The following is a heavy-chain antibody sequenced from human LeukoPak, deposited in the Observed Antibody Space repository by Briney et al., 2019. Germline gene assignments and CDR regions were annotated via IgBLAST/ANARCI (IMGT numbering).Heavy chain of an antibody. CDR3: ARAPQYSSSWYNWFDP. V-gene: IGHV4-4*02. Sequence: SGTLSLTCAVSGGSISSSNWWSWVRQPPGKGLEWIGEIYHSGSTNYNPSLKSRVTMSVDTSKNQFSLKLSSVTAADTAVYYCARAPQYSSSWYNWFDPWGQGTLVTVSS. D-gene: IGHD6-13*01. J-gene: IGHJ5*02. CDR1: GGSISSSNW. CDR2: IYHSGST.